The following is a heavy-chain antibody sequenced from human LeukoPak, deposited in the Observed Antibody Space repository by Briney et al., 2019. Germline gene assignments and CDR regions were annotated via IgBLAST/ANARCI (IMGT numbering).Heavy chain of an antibody. CDR3: ARGGHVWGSYRYNFDY. CDR1: GGSFSGYY. CDR2: INHSGST. V-gene: IGHV4-34*01. Sequence: SETLSLTCAVYGGSFSGYYWSWIRQPPGKGLEWIGEINHSGSTNYNPSLKSRVTISVDTSKNQFSLKLSSVTAADTAVYYCARGGHVWGSYRYNFDYWGQGTLVTVSS. J-gene: IGHJ4*02. D-gene: IGHD3-16*02.